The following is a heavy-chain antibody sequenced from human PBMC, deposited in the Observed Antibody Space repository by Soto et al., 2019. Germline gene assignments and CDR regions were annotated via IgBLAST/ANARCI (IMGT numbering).Heavy chain of an antibody. V-gene: IGHV3-23*01. CDR3: AKDQGSSWYEIDY. CDR2: ISGSGGST. J-gene: IGHJ4*02. Sequence: EVQLLESGGGLVQPGGSLRLSCAASGFTFSNYAVTWVRQAPGTGLEWVSNISGSGGSTYYADSVKGRFTISRDNSKNTLYLQMNSLRAEDTAVYYCAKDQGSSWYEIDYWGQGTLVTVSS. CDR1: GFTFSNYA. D-gene: IGHD6-13*01.